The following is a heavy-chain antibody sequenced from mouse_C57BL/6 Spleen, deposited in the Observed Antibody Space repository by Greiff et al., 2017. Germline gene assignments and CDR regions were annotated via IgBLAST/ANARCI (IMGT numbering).Heavy chain of an antibody. CDR3: ARGYGYDRGFAY. D-gene: IGHD2-2*01. J-gene: IGHJ3*01. CDR2: IYPRSGNT. V-gene: IGHV1-81*01. Sequence: QVQLQQSGAELARPGASVKLSCKASGYTFTSYGISWVKQRTGQGLEWIGEIYPRSGNTYYNEKFKGKVTLTADKSSSTAYMELRGLTSEDSAVYFCARGYGYDRGFAYWGQGTLVTVSA. CDR1: GYTFTSYG.